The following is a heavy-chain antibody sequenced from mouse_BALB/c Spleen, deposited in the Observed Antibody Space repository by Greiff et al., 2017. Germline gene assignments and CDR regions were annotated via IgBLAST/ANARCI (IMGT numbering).Heavy chain of an antibody. V-gene: IGHV5-17*02. J-gene: IGHJ2*01. Sequence: EVNVVESGGGLVQPGGSRKLSCAASGFTFSSFGMHWVRQAPEKGLEWVAYISSGSSTIYYADTVKGRFTISRDNPKNTLFLQMTSLRSEDTAMYYCARTYDGYYDYFDYWGQGTTLTVSS. CDR1: GFTFSSFG. CDR2: ISSGSSTI. CDR3: ARTYDGYYDYFDY. D-gene: IGHD2-3*01.